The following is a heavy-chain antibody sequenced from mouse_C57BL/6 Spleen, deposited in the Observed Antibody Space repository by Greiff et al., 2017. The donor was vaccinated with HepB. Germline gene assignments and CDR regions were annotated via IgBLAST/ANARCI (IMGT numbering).Heavy chain of an antibody. J-gene: IGHJ3*01. CDR3: ARGAITTGFAY. Sequence: QVQLQQPGAELVKPGASVKLSCKASGYTFTSYWMQWVKQRPGQGLEWIGEIDPSDSYTNYNQKFKGKATLTVDTSSSTAYMQRSSRTSEDSAVYYWARGAITTGFAYWGQGTLVTVSA. CDR1: GYTFTSYW. D-gene: IGHD1-2*01. CDR2: IDPSDSYT. V-gene: IGHV1-50*01.